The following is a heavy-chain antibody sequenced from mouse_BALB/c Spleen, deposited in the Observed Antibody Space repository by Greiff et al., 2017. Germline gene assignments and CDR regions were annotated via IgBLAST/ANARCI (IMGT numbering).Heavy chain of an antibody. D-gene: IGHD1-1*01. CDR3: ASLTGY. CDR2: ISYDGSN. V-gene: IGHV3-6*02. CDR1: GYSITSGYY. J-gene: IGHJ4*01. Sequence: EVKVEESGPGLVKPSQSLSLTCSVTGYSITSGYYWNWIRQFPGNKLEWMGYISYDGSNNYNPTLKNRISITRDTSKNQFFLKLNSVTTEDTATYYCASLTGYWGQGTSVTVSS.